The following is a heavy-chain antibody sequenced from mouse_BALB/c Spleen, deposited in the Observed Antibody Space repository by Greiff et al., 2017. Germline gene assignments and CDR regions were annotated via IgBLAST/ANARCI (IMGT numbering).Heavy chain of an antibody. V-gene: IGHV5-17*02. J-gene: IGHJ3*01. CDR1: GFTFSSFG. Sequence: EVKLMESGGGLVQPGGSRKLSCAASGFTFSSFGMHWVRQAPEKGLEWVAYISSGSSTIYYADTVKGRFTISRDNPKNTLFLQMTSLRSEDTAMYYCVYGSSFFAYWGQGTLVTVSA. CDR3: VYGSSFFAY. CDR2: ISSGSSTI. D-gene: IGHD1-1*01.